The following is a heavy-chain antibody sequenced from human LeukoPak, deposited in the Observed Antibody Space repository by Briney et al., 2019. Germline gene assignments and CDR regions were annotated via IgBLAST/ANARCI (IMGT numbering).Heavy chain of an antibody. V-gene: IGHV4-61*01. CDR1: GGSISSGSYY. D-gene: IGHD6-13*01. CDR3: ARDSVPRIAAAETPDAFDI. CDR2: IYYSGST. Sequence: SQTLSLTCTVSGGSISSGSYYWSWIRQPPGKGLEWIGYIYYSGSTNYNPSLKSRVTISVDTSKNQFSLKLSSVTAADTAVYYCARDSVPRIAAAETPDAFDIWGQGTMVTVSS. J-gene: IGHJ3*02.